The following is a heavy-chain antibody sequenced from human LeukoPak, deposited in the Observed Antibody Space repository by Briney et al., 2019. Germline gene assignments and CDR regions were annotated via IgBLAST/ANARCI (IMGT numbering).Heavy chain of an antibody. Sequence: ASVKVSCKVSGYTLTELSMHWVRQAPGKGLEWMGGFDPEDGETIYAQKFQGRVTMTEDTSTDTAYMELSSLRSEDTAVYYCATGLFMVVAAKIRDYWGQGTLVTVSS. V-gene: IGHV1-24*01. CDR3: ATGLFMVVAAKIRDY. J-gene: IGHJ4*02. CDR2: FDPEDGET. D-gene: IGHD2-15*01. CDR1: GYTLTELS.